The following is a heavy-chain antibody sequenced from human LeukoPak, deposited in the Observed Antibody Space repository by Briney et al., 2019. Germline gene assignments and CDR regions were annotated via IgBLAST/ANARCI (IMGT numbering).Heavy chain of an antibody. V-gene: IGHV3-74*01. D-gene: IGHD3-3*01. CDR1: GFTFSRYW. CDR2: INTDGSST. J-gene: IGHJ4*02. CDR3: ANNYDFWSGYTPRFDF. Sequence: GGSLRLSCAASGFTFSRYWMHWVRQAPGKGLVWVSRINTDGSSTNYADSVKGRFTISRDNAKNTLYLQMNSLRAEDTAVYYCANNYDFWSGYTPRFDFWGQGTLVTVSS.